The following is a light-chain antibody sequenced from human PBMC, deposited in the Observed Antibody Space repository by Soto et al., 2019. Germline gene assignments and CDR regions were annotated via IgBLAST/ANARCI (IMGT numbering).Light chain of an antibody. J-gene: IGLJ2*01. CDR1: SSNIGDNF. CDR2: DNS. V-gene: IGLV1-51*01. Sequence: QSVLTQPPSMSAAPGQKVPISCSGSSSNIGDNFVSWYRHLPGTAPKLLIFDNSQRPSEIPDRFFGSKSGTIATLAITGPQTGDEAVYYCATWDSKLSAVVFGGGTQLTVL. CDR3: ATWDSKLSAVV.